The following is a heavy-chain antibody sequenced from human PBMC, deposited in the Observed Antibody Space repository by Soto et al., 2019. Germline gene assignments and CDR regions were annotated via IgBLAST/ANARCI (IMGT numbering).Heavy chain of an antibody. V-gene: IGHV1-46*01. CDR3: ARHLAAGDV. CDR2: INPTGGST. J-gene: IGHJ4*02. Sequence: QVQLVQSGAEVKKPGASVKVSCKASGYTFIHYYIHWVRQAHGHGLEWMAIINPTGGSTNYAQKFQGRLTLTMDTSTSTVYMELSSLTSEDTAMYYCARHLAAGDVWGQGTLVNVSS. CDR1: GYTFIHYY. D-gene: IGHD2-8*02.